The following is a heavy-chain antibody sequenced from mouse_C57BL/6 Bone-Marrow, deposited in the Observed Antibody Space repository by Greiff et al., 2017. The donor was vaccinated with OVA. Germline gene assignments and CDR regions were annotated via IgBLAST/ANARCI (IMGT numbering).Heavy chain of an antibody. CDR1: GYSFTGYY. CDR3: AATVVAEGFDY. D-gene: IGHD1-1*01. CDR2: INPSTGGT. J-gene: IGHJ2*01. V-gene: IGHV1-42*01. Sequence: EVQRVESGPELVKPGASVKISCKASGYSFTGYYMNWVKQSPEKSLEWIGEINPSTGGTTYNQKFKAKATLTVDKSSSTAYMQLKSLTSEDSAVYYCAATVVAEGFDYWGQGTTLTVSS.